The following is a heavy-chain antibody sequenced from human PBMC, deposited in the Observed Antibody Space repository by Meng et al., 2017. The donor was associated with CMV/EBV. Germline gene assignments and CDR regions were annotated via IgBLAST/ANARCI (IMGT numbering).Heavy chain of an antibody. Sequence: EARVVESGGGLVKPGRCVIISCAASGFTCRHAWMSWVRQATGKGLEWVSPNKSPTYGGTTDEAAPMNDRFSISRDDSKTTLYLQMNSLKTEATAVYYCTGIAAGWGQGTLVTVSS. D-gene: IGHD6-13*01. CDR1: GFTCRHAW. J-gene: IGHJ1*01. CDR3: TGIAAG. CDR2: NKSPTYGGTT. V-gene: IGHV3-15*01.